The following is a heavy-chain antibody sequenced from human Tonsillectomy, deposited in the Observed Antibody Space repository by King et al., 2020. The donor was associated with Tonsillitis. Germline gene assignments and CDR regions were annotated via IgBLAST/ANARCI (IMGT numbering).Heavy chain of an antibody. V-gene: IGHV3-30*18. CDR2: ISYDGSNK. J-gene: IGHJ4*02. CDR3: AKEGIQLWLAY. D-gene: IGHD5-18*01. CDR1: GFTFSSYG. Sequence: VQLVESGGGVVQPGRSLRLSCAASGFTFSSYGMHWVRQAPGKGLEGVAVISYDGSNKYYADSVKGRFTISRDNSKNTLYLQMNSLRAEDTAVYYCAKEGIQLWLAYWGQGTLVTVSS.